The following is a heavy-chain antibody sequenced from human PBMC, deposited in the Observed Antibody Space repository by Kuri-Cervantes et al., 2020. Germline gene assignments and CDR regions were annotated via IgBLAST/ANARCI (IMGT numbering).Heavy chain of an antibody. Sequence: GSLRLSCAVYGGSFSGYYWSWIRQPPGTGLEWIGEINHSGSTNYNPSLKSRVTISVDTSKNQFSLKLSSVTAADTAVYYCARTGVIAVAGSRAVDYWGQGTLVTVSS. J-gene: IGHJ4*02. CDR3: ARTGVIAVAGSRAVDY. V-gene: IGHV4-34*01. CDR1: GGSFSGYY. D-gene: IGHD6-19*01. CDR2: INHSGST.